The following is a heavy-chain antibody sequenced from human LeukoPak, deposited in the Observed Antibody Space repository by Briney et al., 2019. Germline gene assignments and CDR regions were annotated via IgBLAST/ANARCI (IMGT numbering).Heavy chain of an antibody. CDR3: ARHMRGIAVAGSFDY. CDR1: GGSFSGYY. CDR2: INHSGST. Sequence: PSETLSLTCAVYGGSFSGYYWSWIRQPPGKGLEWIGEINHSGSTNYNPSLKSRVTISVDTSKNQFSLKLSSVTAADTAVYYCARHMRGIAVAGSFDYWGQGTLVTVSS. D-gene: IGHD6-19*01. J-gene: IGHJ4*02. V-gene: IGHV4-34*01.